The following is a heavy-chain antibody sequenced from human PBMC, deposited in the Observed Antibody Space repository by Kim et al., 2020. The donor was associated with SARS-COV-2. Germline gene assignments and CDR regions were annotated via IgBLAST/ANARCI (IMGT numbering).Heavy chain of an antibody. V-gene: IGHV3-23*01. CDR2: ITDNSART. CDR1: GFTFRSYA. CDR3: AKEVSNGFDI. J-gene: IGHJ3*02. Sequence: GGSLRLSCEASGFTFRSYAMNWVRQAPGKGLEWVSTITDNSARTNYADSVRGRSTISRDNSKDTLYLRMNSLIAEDTAVYYCAKEVSNGFDIWGQGTLVT.